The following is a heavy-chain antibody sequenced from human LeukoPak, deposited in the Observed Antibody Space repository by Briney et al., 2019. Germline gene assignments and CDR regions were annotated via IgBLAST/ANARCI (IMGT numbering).Heavy chain of an antibody. Sequence: RGSLRLSCAASGFTFSSYWMSWVRQAPGKGLEWVANIKQDGSEKYYVDSVKGRFTISRDNAKNSLYLQMNSLRAEDTAVYYCARATRGVRGVIISRHYYYMDVWGKGTTVTISS. D-gene: IGHD3-10*01. J-gene: IGHJ6*03. CDR2: IKQDGSEK. CDR3: ARATRGVRGVIISRHYYYMDV. CDR1: GFTFSSYW. V-gene: IGHV3-7*01.